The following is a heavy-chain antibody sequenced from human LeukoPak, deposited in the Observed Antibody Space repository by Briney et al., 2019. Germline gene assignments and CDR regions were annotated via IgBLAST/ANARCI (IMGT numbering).Heavy chain of an antibody. CDR1: GFTFSSYW. Sequence: GGSLRLSCAASGFTFSSYWMHWARQAPGKGLVWVSRIKSDGSTNYAGSVKGRFTISRDNAKNTVSLQMNSLRAEDTGVYYCARAPSEIGGYYPEYFRHWGQGTLVTVSS. J-gene: IGHJ1*01. V-gene: IGHV3-74*01. D-gene: IGHD3-22*01. CDR3: ARAPSEIGGYYPEYFRH. CDR2: IKSDGST.